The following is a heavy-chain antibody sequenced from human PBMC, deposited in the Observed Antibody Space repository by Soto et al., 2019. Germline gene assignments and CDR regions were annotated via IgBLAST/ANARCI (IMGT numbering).Heavy chain of an antibody. V-gene: IGHV4-30-4*01. CDR1: SGSISSADYY. CDR3: ASGGSSNWFDP. CDR2: IYYTGSA. D-gene: IGHD1-26*01. J-gene: IGHJ5*02. Sequence: SETLSLTCTVSSGSISSADYYWSWIRQPPGKGLEWIGYIYYTGSAYYNPSLKSRVTMSVDTSKNQFSLKVTSVTAADTAVYYCASGGSSNWFDPWGQGTLVTVS.